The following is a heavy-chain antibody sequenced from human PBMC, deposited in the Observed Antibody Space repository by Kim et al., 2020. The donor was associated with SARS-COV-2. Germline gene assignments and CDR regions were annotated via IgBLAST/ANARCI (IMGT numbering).Heavy chain of an antibody. CDR3: ARDRGQQLVTGVFDD. CDR1: GYTFTSNS. Sequence: ASVKVSCKTSGYTFTSNSVSWVRQAPGQGLEWMGWIISYSGQTNYAQKLQGRVTMTTDTSTSTAYMELRTLRSDDTAVYFCARDRGQQLVTGVFDDWGQG. V-gene: IGHV1-18*04. D-gene: IGHD6-13*01. J-gene: IGHJ4*02. CDR2: IISYSGQT.